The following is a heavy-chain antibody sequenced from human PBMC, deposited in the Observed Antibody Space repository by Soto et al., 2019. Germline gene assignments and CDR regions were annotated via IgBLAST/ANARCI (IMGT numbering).Heavy chain of an antibody. CDR3: AREECDYDDPYYYYGMDV. J-gene: IGHJ6*02. V-gene: IGHV4-39*02. CDR1: GFAIRTRTDH. CDR2: MYYSGST. Sequence: SEPLSPTFSISGFAIRTRTDHGCWTQHPPGDGLGWIGIMYYSGSTYYNPSLKSRVTISVDTSKNQISLKLRSVTAADTAVYYCAREECDYDDPYYYYGMDVWGQGTTVTVSS. D-gene: IGHD4-17*01.